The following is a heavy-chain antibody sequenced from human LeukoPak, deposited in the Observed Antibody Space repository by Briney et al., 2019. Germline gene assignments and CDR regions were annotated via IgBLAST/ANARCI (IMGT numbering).Heavy chain of an antibody. J-gene: IGHJ4*02. V-gene: IGHV3-33*08. CDR2: IWYDGSSK. CDR3: ARVHSSSWAYFDN. Sequence: GGSLRLSCAASGFTYSSYDMHWVRQAPAKGLEWVAVIWYDGSSKYYADSVKGRFTISRDNSKNTLYLQMDSLRAEDTAVYYCARVHSSSWAYFDNWGQGTLVTVSS. D-gene: IGHD6-13*01. CDR1: GFTYSSYD.